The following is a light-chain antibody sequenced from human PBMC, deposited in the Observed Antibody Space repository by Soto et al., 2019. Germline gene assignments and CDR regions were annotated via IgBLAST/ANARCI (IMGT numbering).Light chain of an antibody. CDR1: SSDVGDYNY. J-gene: IGLJ2*01. CDR2: DVS. V-gene: IGLV2-11*01. Sequence: QSALTQPRSGSGSPGQSVTISCTGTSSDVGDYNYVSWYQQHPGKAPKLMIYDVSKRPSGVPDRFSGSKSGNTASLTISGLQAEDEADYYCCSYAGSYTEVFGGGTKVTVL. CDR3: CSYAGSYTEV.